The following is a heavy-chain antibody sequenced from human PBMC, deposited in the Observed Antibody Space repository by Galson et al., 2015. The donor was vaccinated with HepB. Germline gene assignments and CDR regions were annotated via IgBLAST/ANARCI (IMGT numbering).Heavy chain of an antibody. D-gene: IGHD1-26*01. J-gene: IGHJ4*02. V-gene: IGHV3-30*18. CDR2: MSYDGSNR. CDR1: GLTVINYA. Sequence: SLRLSCATSGLTVINYAMHWVRQAPGKGLEWVAVMSYDGSNRYYGDSVKGRFTISRDNSKNTLYLQMNNLRTEDTAVYYCAKGSLSWELLLFDYWGQGTLVTVSS. CDR3: AKGSLSWELLLFDY.